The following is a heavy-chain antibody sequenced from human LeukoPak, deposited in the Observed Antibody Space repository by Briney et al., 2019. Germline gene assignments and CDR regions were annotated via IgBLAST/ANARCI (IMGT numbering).Heavy chain of an antibody. CDR3: ATPIFGVVTPFDY. Sequence: PSETLSLTCTVSGGSISSYYWSWIRQPPGKGLEWIGEINHSGSTNYNPSLKSRVTISVDTSKNQFSLKLSSVTAADTAVYYCATPIFGVVTPFDYWAREPWSPSPQ. CDR1: GGSISSYY. CDR2: INHSGST. J-gene: IGHJ4*02. V-gene: IGHV4-34*01. D-gene: IGHD3-3*01.